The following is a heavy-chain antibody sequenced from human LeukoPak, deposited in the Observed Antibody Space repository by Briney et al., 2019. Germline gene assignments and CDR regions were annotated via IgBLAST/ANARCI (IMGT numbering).Heavy chain of an antibody. D-gene: IGHD2-2*01. CDR2: INPNSGGT. V-gene: IGHV1-2*06. J-gene: IGHJ1*01. CDR1: GYTFTGYY. Sequence: ASVKVSCKASGYTFTGYYMHWVRQAPGQGLEWMGRINPNSGGTNYAQKFQGRVTMTRDTSISTAYMELSRLRSDDTAVYHCASQLGYCSSTSCRWGQGTLVTVSS. CDR3: ASQLGYCSSTSCR.